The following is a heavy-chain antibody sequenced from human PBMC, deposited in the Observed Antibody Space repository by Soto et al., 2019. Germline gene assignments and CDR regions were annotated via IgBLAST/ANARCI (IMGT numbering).Heavy chain of an antibody. CDR2: ISGSGGST. Sequence: GGSLRLSCAASGFTLSSYAMSWVRQAPGKGLEWVSAISGSGGSTYYADSVKGRFTISRDNSKNTLYLQMNSLRAEDTAVYYCAKDPSSSAIINWFDPWGQGTLVTVSS. CDR1: GFTLSSYA. D-gene: IGHD6-13*01. CDR3: AKDPSSSAIINWFDP. V-gene: IGHV3-23*01. J-gene: IGHJ5*02.